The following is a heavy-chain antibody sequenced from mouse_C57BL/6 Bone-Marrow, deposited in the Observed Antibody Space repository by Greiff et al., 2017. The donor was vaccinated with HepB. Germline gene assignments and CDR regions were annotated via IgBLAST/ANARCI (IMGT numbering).Heavy chain of an antibody. CDR3: ARRDDYWYFDV. D-gene: IGHD2-3*01. CDR1: GFTFSDYY. J-gene: IGHJ1*03. Sequence: DVHLVESGGGLVQPGGSLKLSCAASGFTFSDYYMYWVRQTPEKRLEWVAYISNGGGSTYYPDTVKGRFTISRDNAKNTLYLQMSRLKSEDTAMYYCARRDDYWYFDVWGTGTTVTVSS. V-gene: IGHV5-12*01. CDR2: ISNGGGST.